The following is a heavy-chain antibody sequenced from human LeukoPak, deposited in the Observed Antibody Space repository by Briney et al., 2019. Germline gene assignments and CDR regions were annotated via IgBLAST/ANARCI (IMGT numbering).Heavy chain of an antibody. Sequence: PSETLSLTCAVSGYSISSGYYGGWIRPPPGKGLEWIGSIYHRGSTYYNPSLKSRVTISVDTSKNQFSLKLSSVTAADTAVYYCASSSSGWYYYYFDLWGQGTLVTVSS. CDR1: GYSISSGYY. J-gene: IGHJ4*02. CDR3: ASSSSGWYYYYFDL. D-gene: IGHD6-19*01. CDR2: IYHRGST. V-gene: IGHV4-38-2*01.